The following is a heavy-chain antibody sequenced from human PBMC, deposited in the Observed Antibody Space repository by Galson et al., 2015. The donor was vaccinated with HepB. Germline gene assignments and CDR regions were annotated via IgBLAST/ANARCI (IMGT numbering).Heavy chain of an antibody. CDR1: GFTFSSYG. V-gene: IGHV3-30*18. CDR3: AKDVFPRYSRADY. J-gene: IGHJ4*02. Sequence: SLRLSCAASGFTFSSYGMHWVRQAPGKGLEWVAVISYDGSNKYYADSVKGRFTISRDNSKNTLYLQMNSLRAEDTAVYYCAKDVFPRYSRADYWGQGTLVTVSS. D-gene: IGHD6-13*01. CDR2: ISYDGSNK.